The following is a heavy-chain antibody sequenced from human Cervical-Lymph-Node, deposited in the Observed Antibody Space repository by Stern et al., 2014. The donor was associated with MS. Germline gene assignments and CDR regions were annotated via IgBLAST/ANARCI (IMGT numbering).Heavy chain of an antibody. V-gene: IGHV1-18*01. J-gene: IGHJ4*02. Sequence: QDQLVQSGTEVKKPGASVLVSCKASGYTFTTYGITWVRQATGQGLEWMGWISADSGNTKYAQKFQDRVTMTRDTTTGTAYMEVRSLRSEDTAVYYCARDKMHAFDYWGQGTQVTVPS. CDR2: ISADSGNT. CDR3: ARDKMHAFDY. CDR1: GYTFTTYG. D-gene: IGHD2-8*01.